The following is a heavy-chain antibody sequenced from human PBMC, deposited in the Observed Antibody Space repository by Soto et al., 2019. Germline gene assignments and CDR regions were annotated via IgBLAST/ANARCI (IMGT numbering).Heavy chain of an antibody. CDR3: VRGLLSLFDY. CDR2: IWTERDSK. J-gene: IGHJ4*02. CDR1: GFSSS. V-gene: IGHV3-33*01. Sequence: GGSLRLSCAASGFSSSVHWVRQTPGKGLEWVATIWTERDSKFYSDSVKGRFTISRDNSKNTVFVRMTSLRAEDAAVYYCVRGLLSLFDYWGQATLVTVSS.